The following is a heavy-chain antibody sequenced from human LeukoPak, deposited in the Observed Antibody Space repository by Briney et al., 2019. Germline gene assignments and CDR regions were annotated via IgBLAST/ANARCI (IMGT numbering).Heavy chain of an antibody. CDR2: ISAYNGNT. Sequence: GASVKVSCKASGYTFTSYGISWVRQAPGQGLEWMGWISAYNGNTNYAQKLQGRVTMTTDTSTSTAYLDLRSLRSDDTAVCYCARGGDCSSTSCYYWFDPWVEGTLVTVSS. V-gene: IGHV1-18*01. D-gene: IGHD2-2*01. CDR3: ARGGDCSSTSCYYWFDP. J-gene: IGHJ5*02. CDR1: GYTFTSYG.